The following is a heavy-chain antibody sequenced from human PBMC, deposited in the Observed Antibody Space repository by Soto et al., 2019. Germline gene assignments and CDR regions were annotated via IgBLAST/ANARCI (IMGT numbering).Heavy chain of an antibody. J-gene: IGHJ1*01. CDR1: GYIFTAYS. CDR3: AREENCSDGICYSEYFQR. V-gene: IGHV1-46*01. CDR2: VNPSGGST. D-gene: IGHD2-15*01. Sequence: GASVKVSCKAFGYIFTAYSMHWVRQAPGQGLEWMGVVNPSGGSTNYAQKFQGRITMTRDTSTSTVYMDLSSLTSEDTAVYYCAREENCSDGICYSEYFQRWGQGTLVTVPQ.